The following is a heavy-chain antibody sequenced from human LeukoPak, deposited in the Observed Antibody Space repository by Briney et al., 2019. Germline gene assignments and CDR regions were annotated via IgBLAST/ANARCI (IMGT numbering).Heavy chain of an antibody. D-gene: IGHD2-15*01. J-gene: IGHJ4*02. Sequence: PGGSLRLSCAASGFTFSSYAMSWVRQAPGKGLEWVSAISGSGGSTYYADSVKGRFTISRDNSKNTLYLQMNNLRAEDTAVYYCAKDRWCSGGSCYWYYFDYWGQGTLVTVSS. CDR1: GFTFSSYA. CDR2: ISGSGGST. CDR3: AKDRWCSGGSCYWYYFDY. V-gene: IGHV3-23*01.